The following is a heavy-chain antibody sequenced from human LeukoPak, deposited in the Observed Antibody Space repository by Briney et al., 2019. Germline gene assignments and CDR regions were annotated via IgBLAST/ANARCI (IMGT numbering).Heavy chain of an antibody. J-gene: IGHJ4*02. CDR3: ARPLGSGWKPFDY. D-gene: IGHD6-19*01. Sequence: PSGTLSLTCTVSGGSISSSSYYWGWIRQPPGKGLEWIGSIYYSGSTYYNPSLKSRVIISVDTSKNQFSLKLSSVTAADTAVFYCARPLGSGWKPFDYWGQGTLVTVSS. V-gene: IGHV4-39*01. CDR2: IYYSGST. CDR1: GGSISSSSYY.